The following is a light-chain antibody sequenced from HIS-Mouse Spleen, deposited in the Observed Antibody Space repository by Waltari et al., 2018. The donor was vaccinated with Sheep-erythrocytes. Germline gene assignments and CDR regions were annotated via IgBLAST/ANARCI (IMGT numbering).Light chain of an antibody. CDR1: SNDVGGYND. CDR2: DVS. Sequence: QSALTQPRSVSGSPGQSVTISCTGTSNDVGGYNDVSWYRQQPGKAPKFMIYDVSKRHAGIPQRYAGSKSRKTASLTISGSQTEDEVDYYCSSHAGSYNHVFATGTKVTVL. V-gene: IGLV2-11*01. J-gene: IGLJ1*01. CDR3: SSHAGSYNHV.